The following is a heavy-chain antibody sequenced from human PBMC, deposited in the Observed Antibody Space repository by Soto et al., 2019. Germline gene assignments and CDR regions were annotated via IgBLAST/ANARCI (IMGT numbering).Heavy chain of an antibody. CDR3: ARDGGLRYDYVWGSYRYGMDV. J-gene: IGHJ6*02. CDR1: GYTFTSYA. CDR2: IHTNTGNP. D-gene: IGHD3-16*02. V-gene: IGHV7-4-1*01. Sequence: QVQLVQSGSELKKPGASVKVSCKASGYTFTSYAMNWVRQAPGQGLEWMGWIHTNTGNPTYAQGFTGRFVFSLDTSVSTAYLQICSLKAEDTAVYYCARDGGLRYDYVWGSYRYGMDVWGQGTTVTVSS.